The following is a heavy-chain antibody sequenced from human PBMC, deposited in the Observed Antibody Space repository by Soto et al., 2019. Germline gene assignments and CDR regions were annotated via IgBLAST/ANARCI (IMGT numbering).Heavy chain of an antibody. V-gene: IGHV3-9*01. D-gene: IGHD6-19*01. Sequence: GGSLRLSCAASGFTFDDYAMHWVRQAPGKGLEWVSGISWNSGSIGYADSVKGRFTISGDNAKNSLYLQMNSLRAEDTALYYCAKDIFRDSAVAGFDAFDIWGQGTMVTVSS. CDR1: GFTFDDYA. CDR2: ISWNSGSI. J-gene: IGHJ3*02. CDR3: AKDIFRDSAVAGFDAFDI.